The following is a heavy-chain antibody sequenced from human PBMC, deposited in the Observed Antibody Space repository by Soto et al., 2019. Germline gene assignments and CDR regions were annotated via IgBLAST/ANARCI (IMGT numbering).Heavy chain of an antibody. CDR3: ARWAYYYDSSGSYYYGMDV. J-gene: IGHJ6*02. D-gene: IGHD3-22*01. V-gene: IGHV4-59*01. Sequence: SETLSLTCTVSGGSISSYYWSWIRQPPGKGLEWIGYIYYSGSTNYNPSLKSRVTISVDTSKNQFSLKLGSVTAADTAVYYCARWAYYYDSSGSYYYGMDVWGQGTTVTVSS. CDR2: IYYSGST. CDR1: GGSISSYY.